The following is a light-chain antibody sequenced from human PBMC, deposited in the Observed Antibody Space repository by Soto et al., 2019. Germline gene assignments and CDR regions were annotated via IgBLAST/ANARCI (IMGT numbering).Light chain of an antibody. Sequence: IQLTPSPSSLSASVGDRVTITCRASQGISSYLGWYQQTPGKAPKLLIYAASSLQSGVPSRFSGSGSGTDFTLTISSLQPEDFATYYCQQSYSTPSCTFGQGTKVDIK. CDR2: AAS. J-gene: IGKJ1*01. V-gene: IGKV1-39*01. CDR1: QGISSY. CDR3: QQSYSTPSCT.